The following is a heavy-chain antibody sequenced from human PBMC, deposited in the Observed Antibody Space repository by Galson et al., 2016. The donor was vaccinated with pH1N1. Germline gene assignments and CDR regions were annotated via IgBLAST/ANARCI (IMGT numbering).Heavy chain of an antibody. J-gene: IGHJ4*02. Sequence: SLRLSCAASGFTFNKYAMTWVRQAPGKGLEWVSAISGSGSDTYYADSVKGRFTISRDNSKNTVYMQMNSLKVEDTAIYYCAKVPRRGFNAYGFDYWGQGTLVTVSS. CDR2: ISGSGSDT. D-gene: IGHD5-12*01. CDR3: AKVPRRGFNAYGFDY. V-gene: IGHV3-23*01. CDR1: GFTFNKYA.